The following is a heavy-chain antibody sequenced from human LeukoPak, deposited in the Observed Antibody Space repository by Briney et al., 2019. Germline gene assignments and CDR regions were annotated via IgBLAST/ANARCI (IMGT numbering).Heavy chain of an antibody. CDR3: ARDLRYYDFWSGYTFDY. CDR2: IKQDGSEK. D-gene: IGHD3-3*01. Sequence: GGSLRLSCAASGFTFSSYWMSWVRQAPGKGLEWVANIKQDGSEKYYVDSVKGRFTISRDNPKNSLYLQMNSLRAEDTAVYYCARDLRYYDFWSGYTFDYWGQGTLVTVSS. V-gene: IGHV3-7*01. J-gene: IGHJ4*02. CDR1: GFTFSSYW.